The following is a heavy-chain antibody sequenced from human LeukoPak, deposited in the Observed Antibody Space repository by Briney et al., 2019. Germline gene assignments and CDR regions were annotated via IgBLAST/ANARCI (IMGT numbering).Heavy chain of an antibody. Sequence: PSETLSLTCTVSGGSISSSSYYWGWIRQPPGKGLEWIGSIYYSGSTYYNPSLKSRVTISVDTSKNQFSLKLSSVTAADTAVYYCARGPPSFWSGYSYYYYYYMDVWGKGTTVTVSS. CDR2: IYYSGST. V-gene: IGHV4-39*07. J-gene: IGHJ6*03. D-gene: IGHD3-3*01. CDR3: ARGPPSFWSGYSYYYYYYMDV. CDR1: GGSISSSSYY.